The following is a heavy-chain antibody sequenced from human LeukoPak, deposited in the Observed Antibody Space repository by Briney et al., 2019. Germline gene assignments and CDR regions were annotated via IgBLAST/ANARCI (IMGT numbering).Heavy chain of an antibody. CDR3: ARYNWNDEDYGMDV. CDR2: IYYSGST. CDR1: GASITNFY. V-gene: IGHV4-59*08. Sequence: PSETLSLTCTVSGASITNFYWTRIRQPPGKGLEWIGYIYYSGSTNYNPSLKSRVTISVDTSKNQFSLKLSSVTAADTAVYYCARYNWNDEDYGMDVWGQGTTVTVSS. J-gene: IGHJ6*02. D-gene: IGHD1-1*01.